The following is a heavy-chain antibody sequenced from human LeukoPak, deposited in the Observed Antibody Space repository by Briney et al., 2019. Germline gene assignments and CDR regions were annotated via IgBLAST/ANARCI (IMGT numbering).Heavy chain of an antibody. V-gene: IGHV5-51*01. CDR3: ATLTRIRGIIAYYFDS. CDR1: GYSFPTYW. J-gene: IGHJ4*02. D-gene: IGHD3-10*01. CDR2: IYPDDSDT. Sequence: GESLRISCKDSGYSFPTYWMGWVRQMPGKGLEWMGIIYPDDSDTKYSPSFQGQVTISADKSLGTAFLQWSSLKASDTAIYYCATLTRIRGIIAYYFDSWGQGTLVTVSS.